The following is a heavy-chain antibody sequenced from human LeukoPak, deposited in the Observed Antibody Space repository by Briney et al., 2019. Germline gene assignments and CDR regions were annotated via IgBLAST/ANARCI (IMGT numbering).Heavy chain of an antibody. Sequence: GGSLRLSCAASGFTFSSYAMSWVRQAPGKGLEWVSAISGSGGNTYYADSVKGRFIISRDNFKNTVYLQMNSLRAEDTAVYYCAKVPTSYYFDYWGQGTLVTVSS. V-gene: IGHV3-23*01. CDR3: AKVPTSYYFDY. J-gene: IGHJ4*02. CDR2: ISGSGGNT. CDR1: GFTFSSYA.